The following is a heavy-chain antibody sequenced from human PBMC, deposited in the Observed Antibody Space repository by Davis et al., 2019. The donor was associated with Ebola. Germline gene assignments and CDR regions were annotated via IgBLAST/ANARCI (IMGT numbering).Heavy chain of an antibody. V-gene: IGHV4-34*01. CDR2: VNHSGST. Sequence: MPSETLSLTCVVYGEPLSGYYWSWIRQPPGKGLEWIGEVNHSGSTNYNPSLKSRVTISVDTSKNQFSLKLSSVTAADTAVYYCARLTIRGSGWYAPFDYWGQGTLVTVSS. CDR3: ARLTIRGSGWYAPFDY. D-gene: IGHD6-19*01. CDR1: GEPLSGYY. J-gene: IGHJ4*02.